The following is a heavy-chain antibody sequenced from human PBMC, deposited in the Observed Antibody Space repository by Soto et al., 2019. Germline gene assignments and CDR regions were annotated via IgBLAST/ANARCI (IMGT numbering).Heavy chain of an antibody. Sequence: GGSLRLSCAASGFTFGNSWMHWVRQAPGKGLEWVSRMNSDGRNTNYADSVKGRFTVSRDNAKNTLYLQMNSLRAEDTAVYYCATAEVDYWGPGTLVTVSS. V-gene: IGHV3-74*01. J-gene: IGHJ4*02. CDR1: GFTFGNSW. CDR3: ATAEVDY. CDR2: MNSDGRNT.